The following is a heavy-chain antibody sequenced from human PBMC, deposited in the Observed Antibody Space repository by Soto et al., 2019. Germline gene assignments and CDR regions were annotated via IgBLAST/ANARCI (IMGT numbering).Heavy chain of an antibody. CDR2: ISSSSSYT. CDR3: ARERDGMDV. Sequence: GGSLRLSCAASGFTFSSYSMNWVRQAPGKGLEWVSSISSSSSYTYYADSVKGRFTISRDNAKNSLYLQMNSLRAEDTAVYYCARERDGMDVWGQGTTVTVSS. J-gene: IGHJ6*02. V-gene: IGHV3-21*01. CDR1: GFTFSSYS.